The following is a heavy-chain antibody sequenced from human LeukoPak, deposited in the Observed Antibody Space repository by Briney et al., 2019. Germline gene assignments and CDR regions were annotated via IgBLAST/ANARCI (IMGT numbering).Heavy chain of an antibody. Sequence: GGSLRLSCEASGFMLNVYYMSWFRLAPGKGLEWIGYISPTGSYTTYADSVRGRFTISRDNAKNLLFLQMNDLRTEDTAVYYCARKLGGTQCGGDCFFDHWGQGTRVAVSS. D-gene: IGHD2-21*02. CDR2: ISPTGSYT. CDR3: ARKLGGTQCGGDCFFDH. V-gene: IGHV3-11*03. CDR1: GFMLNVYY. J-gene: IGHJ4*02.